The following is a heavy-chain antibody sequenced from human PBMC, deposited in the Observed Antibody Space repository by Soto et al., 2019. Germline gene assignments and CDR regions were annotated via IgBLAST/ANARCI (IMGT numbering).Heavy chain of an antibody. CDR1: GFTFSSYA. Sequence: GGSLRLSCAASGFTFSSYAMHWVRQAPGKGLEWVAVISYDGSNKYYADSVKGRFTISRDNSKNTLYLQMNSLRAEDTAVYYCARGGSSSPYYYYYYGMDVWGQGTTVTVSS. V-gene: IGHV3-30-3*01. CDR3: ARGGSSSPYYYYYYGMDV. CDR2: ISYDGSNK. D-gene: IGHD6-6*01. J-gene: IGHJ6*02.